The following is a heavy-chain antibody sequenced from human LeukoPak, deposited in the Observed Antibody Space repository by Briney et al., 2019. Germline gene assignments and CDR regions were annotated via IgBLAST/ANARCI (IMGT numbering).Heavy chain of an antibody. CDR2: INHSGST. Sequence: SETLSLTCAVYGGSFSGYYWSWIRQPPGKGLEWIGEINHSGSTNYNPSLKSRVTISVDTSKNQFSLKLSSVTAADTAVYYCARVTYSKGWFDPWGQGTLVTVSS. V-gene: IGHV4-34*01. J-gene: IGHJ5*02. CDR1: GGSFSGYY. CDR3: ARVTYSKGWFDP. D-gene: IGHD4-11*01.